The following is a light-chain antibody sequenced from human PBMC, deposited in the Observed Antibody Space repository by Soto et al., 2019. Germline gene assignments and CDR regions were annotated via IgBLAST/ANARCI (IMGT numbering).Light chain of an antibody. J-gene: IGLJ2*01. CDR1: SSDVGGYNY. Sequence: QSALTQPPSASGSLGQSVTISCTGTSSDVGGYNYVSWHQHHPGKAPKVMIYEVTKRPPGVPDRFSGSKSGNTASLTVSGLQAEDEADYYCCSFAGGGNPVLLGGGTKLTVL. CDR2: EVT. V-gene: IGLV2-8*01. CDR3: CSFAGGGNPVL.